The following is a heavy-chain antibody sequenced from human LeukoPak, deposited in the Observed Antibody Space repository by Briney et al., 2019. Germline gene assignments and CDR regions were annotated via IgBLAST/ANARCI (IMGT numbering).Heavy chain of an antibody. Sequence: ASVKVSCKASGYTFTGYYMHWVRQAPGQGLEWMGWINPNSGGTNYAQKFQGRVTMTRDTSISTAYMELSRLRSDDTAVYYCARSQGSSSWYFALNWSDPWGQGTLVTVSS. J-gene: IGHJ5*02. CDR1: GYTFTGYY. V-gene: IGHV1-2*02. D-gene: IGHD6-13*01. CDR3: ARSQGSSSWYFALNWSDP. CDR2: INPNSGGT.